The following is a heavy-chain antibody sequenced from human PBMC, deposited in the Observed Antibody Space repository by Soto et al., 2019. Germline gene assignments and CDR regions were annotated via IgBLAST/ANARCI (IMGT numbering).Heavy chain of an antibody. CDR2: IYYSGST. J-gene: IGHJ6*02. V-gene: IGHV4-39*01. D-gene: IGHD3-3*01. CDR1: GGSISSSSYY. CDR3: ARLGTYDFWSGYFPGAMVV. Sequence: SETLSLTCTVSGGSISSSSYYWGWIRQPPGKGLEWIGSIYYSGSTYYNPSLKSRVTISVDTSKNQCSLKLSSVTAADTAVYYCARLGTYDFWSGYFPGAMVVWSQGTTVTVSS.